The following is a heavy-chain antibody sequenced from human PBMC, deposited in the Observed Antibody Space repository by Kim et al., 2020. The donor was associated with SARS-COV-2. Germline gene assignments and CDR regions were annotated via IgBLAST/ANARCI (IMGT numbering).Heavy chain of an antibody. CDR3: ARERWELLRGGWFDP. V-gene: IGHV4-59*01. D-gene: IGHD1-26*01. CDR1: GGSISSYY. J-gene: IGHJ5*02. CDR2: IYYSGST. Sequence: SETLSLTCTVSGGSISSYYWSWIRQPPGKGLEWIGYIYYSGSTNYNPSLKSRVTISVDTSKNQFSLKLSSVTAADTAVYYCARERWELLRGGWFDPWGQGTLVTVSS.